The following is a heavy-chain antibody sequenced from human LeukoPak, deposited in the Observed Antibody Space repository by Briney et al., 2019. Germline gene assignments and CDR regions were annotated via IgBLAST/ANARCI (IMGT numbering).Heavy chain of an antibody. J-gene: IGHJ4*02. CDR1: GGSISSYY. Sequence: SETLSLTCTVSGGSISSYYWSWIRQPPGKGLEWIGYIYYSGSTNYNPSLKSRVTISVDTSKNQFSLKLSSVTAADTAVYYCARGLVVRGVLAYFDYWGQGTLVTVSS. D-gene: IGHD3-10*01. V-gene: IGHV4-59*01. CDR2: IYYSGST. CDR3: ARGLVVRGVLAYFDY.